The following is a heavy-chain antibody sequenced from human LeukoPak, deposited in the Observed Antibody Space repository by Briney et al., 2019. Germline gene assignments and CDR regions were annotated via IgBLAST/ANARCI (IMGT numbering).Heavy chain of an antibody. V-gene: IGHV3-15*01. Sequence: GGSLRLSCAASGFTFSNAWMSRVRQAPGKGLEWVGRIKSKTDGGTTDYAAPVKGRFTISRDDSKNTLYLQMNSLKTEDTAVYYCTTADSSGWNPYYYYYMDVWGKGTTVTVSS. CDR1: GFTFSNAW. CDR2: IKSKTDGGTT. J-gene: IGHJ6*03. CDR3: TTADSSGWNPYYYYYMDV. D-gene: IGHD6-19*01.